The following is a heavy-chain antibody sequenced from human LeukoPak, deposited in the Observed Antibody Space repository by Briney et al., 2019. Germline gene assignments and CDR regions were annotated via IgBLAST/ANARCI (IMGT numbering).Heavy chain of an antibody. CDR2: IYTSGST. Sequence: PSETLSLTCTVSGGSISSGSYYWSWIRQPAGKGLEWIGRIYTSGSTNYNPSLKSRVTISVDTSKNQFSLKLSSVTAADTAVYYCARDVSHAFDIWGQGTMVTVSS. CDR1: GGSISSGSYY. J-gene: IGHJ3*02. V-gene: IGHV4-61*02. CDR3: ARDVSHAFDI.